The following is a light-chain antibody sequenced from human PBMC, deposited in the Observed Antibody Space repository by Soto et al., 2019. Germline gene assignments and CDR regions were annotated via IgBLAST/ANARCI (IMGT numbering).Light chain of an antibody. Sequence: SYELTQPLSVSVALGQTATISCGGDNVGSKNVQWYQRKPGQAPLMVIYRDSGRPSEIPERFSGSHSGNTATLTITRAQAGDEADYYCQVWDSNTAPVLFGGGIKLTVL. CDR1: NVGSKN. CDR3: QVWDSNTAPVL. CDR2: RDS. J-gene: IGLJ2*01. V-gene: IGLV3-9*01.